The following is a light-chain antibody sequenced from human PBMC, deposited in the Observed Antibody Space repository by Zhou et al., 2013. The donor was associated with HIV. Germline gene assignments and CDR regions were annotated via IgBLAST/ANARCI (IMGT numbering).Light chain of an antibody. CDR3: SSYGGHYTWV. CDR1: SIEVDDSNY. J-gene: IGLJ3*02. Sequence: QSALTQPRSVSGSPGQSVTISCTGTSIEVDDSNYVSWYRHHPGKAPPTHHLFLFTKRPSGVPDRFSGSKSGNTASLTISGLQTEDEGDYFCSSYGGHYTWVFGGGTKLTVL. CDR2: LFT. V-gene: IGLV2-11*01.